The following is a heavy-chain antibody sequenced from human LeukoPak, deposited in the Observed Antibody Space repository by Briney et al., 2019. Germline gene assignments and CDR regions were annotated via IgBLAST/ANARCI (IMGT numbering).Heavy chain of an antibody. CDR3: ARVRDLAAAGDY. CDR1: GGSISSSNW. V-gene: IGHV4-4*02. Sequence: SETLSLTCAVSGGSISSSNWWSWVRQPPGKGLEWIGEINHSGSTNYNPSLKSRVTISVDTSKNQFSLKLSSVTAADTAVYYCARVRDLAAAGDYWGQGTLVTVSS. J-gene: IGHJ4*02. CDR2: INHSGST. D-gene: IGHD6-13*01.